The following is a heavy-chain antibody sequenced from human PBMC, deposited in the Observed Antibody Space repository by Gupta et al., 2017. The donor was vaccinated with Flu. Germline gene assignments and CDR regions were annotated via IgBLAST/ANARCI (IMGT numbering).Heavy chain of an antibody. J-gene: IGHJ6*02. CDR2: IGWHSGSI. CDR3: VKDIYGRIYNYYGLDV. CDR1: AFTFDDYA. V-gene: IGHV3-9*01. Sequence: EGQLVESGGGLVQLGRSLRLSCAASAFTFDDYAMHWVRQAPGKGLEWVLGIGWHSGSIGYAESVKDRFTISRDNAKNSLFLQLNSLRAEDTGLYYCVKDIYGRIYNYYGLDVWGQGTTVTVSS. D-gene: IGHD5-12*01.